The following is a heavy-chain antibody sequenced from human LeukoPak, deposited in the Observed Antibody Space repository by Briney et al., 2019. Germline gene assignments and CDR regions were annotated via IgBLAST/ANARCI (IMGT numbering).Heavy chain of an antibody. CDR3: AREAVAGNYFDY. V-gene: IGHV1-2*02. J-gene: IGHJ4*02. CDR1: GYTFTGYY. Sequence: ASVKVSCKASGYTFTGYYMHWVRQAPGQELEWMGWINPKSGGTNYAQKFQGRVTMTRETSISTAYMELSRLRSDDTAVYFCAREAVAGNYFDYWGQGTLVTVSS. D-gene: IGHD6-19*01. CDR2: INPKSGGT.